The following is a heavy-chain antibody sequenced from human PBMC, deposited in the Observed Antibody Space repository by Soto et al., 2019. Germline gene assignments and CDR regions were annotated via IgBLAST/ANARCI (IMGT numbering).Heavy chain of an antibody. V-gene: IGHV2-5*01. CDR2: IYWNDDK. CDR1: GFSLSTSGVG. CDR3: AHSLNTYSSGWHYYYYGMDV. D-gene: IGHD6-19*01. Sequence: SGPTLVNPTQTLTLTCTFSGFSLSTSGVGVGWIRQPPGKALEWLALIYWNDDKRYSPSLKSRPTITKDTSKNQVVLTMTNMDPVDTATYYCAHSLNTYSSGWHYYYYGMDVWGQGTTVTVSS. J-gene: IGHJ6*02.